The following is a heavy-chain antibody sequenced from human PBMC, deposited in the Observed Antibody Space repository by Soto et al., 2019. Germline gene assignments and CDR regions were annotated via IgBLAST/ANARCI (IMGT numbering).Heavy chain of an antibody. Sequence: QVQLVESGGGVVQPGRSLRLSCAASGFTFSSYGMHWVRQAPGKGLEWVAVIWYDGSNKYYADSVKGRFTISRDNSKNTVYLQMNSLRAEDTAVYYCARDARGGHFDYWGQGTLVTVSS. D-gene: IGHD6-25*01. CDR2: IWYDGSNK. CDR3: ARDARGGHFDY. V-gene: IGHV3-33*01. J-gene: IGHJ4*02. CDR1: GFTFSSYG.